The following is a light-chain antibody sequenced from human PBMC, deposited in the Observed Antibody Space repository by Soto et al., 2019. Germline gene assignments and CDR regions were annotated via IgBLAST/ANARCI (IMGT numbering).Light chain of an antibody. CDR2: STS. CDR3: QQSFSTPT. CDR1: QSISYY. J-gene: IGKJ5*01. V-gene: IGKV1-39*01. Sequence: DIQMTQSPSSLSASVGDRVTITCRASQSISYYLNWYQQKQGRAPRLLIYSTSTLQSGVPSKFSGSASGTDFTLTISSLQPEDFATYYCQQSFSTPTFGQGTRLEIK.